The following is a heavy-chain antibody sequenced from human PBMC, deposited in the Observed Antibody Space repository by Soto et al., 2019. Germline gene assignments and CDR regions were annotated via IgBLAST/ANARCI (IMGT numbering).Heavy chain of an antibody. D-gene: IGHD2-21*02. J-gene: IGHJ4*02. CDR1: GFSVRTNY. CDR3: ARAWVTPDFFDY. CDR2: FESGGSI. V-gene: IGHV3-53*01. Sequence: PGGSLRFSCAASGFSVRTNYMSWVRQSPGKGLEWVSVFESGGSIYYADSVKGRFIISRDYAKNTVYLQMNSLRAEDTAVYYCARAWVTPDFFDYWGQGTLVTVSS.